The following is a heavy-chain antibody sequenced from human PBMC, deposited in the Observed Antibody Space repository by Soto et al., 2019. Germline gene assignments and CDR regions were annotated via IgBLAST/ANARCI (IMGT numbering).Heavy chain of an antibody. CDR2: INHSGST. CDR3: AREDIVLMVYAHFDY. D-gene: IGHD2-8*01. V-gene: IGHV4-34*01. Sequence: SETLSLICAVYGGYFSGYYWSWIRQNPGKGLEWIGEINHSGSTNYNPSLKSRVTISVDTSKNQFSLKLSSVTAADTAVYYCAREDIVLMVYAHFDYWGQGTLVTVSS. J-gene: IGHJ4*02. CDR1: GGYFSGYY.